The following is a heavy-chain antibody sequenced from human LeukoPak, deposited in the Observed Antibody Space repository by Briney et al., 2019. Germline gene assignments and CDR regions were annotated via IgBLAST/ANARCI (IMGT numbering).Heavy chain of an antibody. CDR2: ISFDGSNK. Sequence: PGGSLRLSCAASGFSFSSYGMHWVRQAPGKGLERVAVISFDGSNKYYADSVKGRFTTSRDNSKNTPYLQMNSLRAEDTAVYYCAKEGYTTACYFDYGGQGTLATVSS. CDR1: GFSFSSYG. D-gene: IGHD5-18*01. J-gene: IGHJ4*02. V-gene: IGHV3-30*18. CDR3: AKEGYTTACYFDY.